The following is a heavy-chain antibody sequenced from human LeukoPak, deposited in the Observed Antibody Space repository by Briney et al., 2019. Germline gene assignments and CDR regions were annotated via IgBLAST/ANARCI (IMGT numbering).Heavy chain of an antibody. V-gene: IGHV1-69*13. Sequence: SVKVSCKASGGTFISYAISWVRQAPGQGLEWMGGIIPIFGTANYAQKFQGRVTITADESTSTAYMELSSLRSEDTAVYYCARATTDYYDSSGYYYVDAFDLWGQGTIVTVSS. CDR1: GGTFISYA. CDR3: ARATTDYYDSSGYYYVDAFDL. CDR2: IIPIFGTA. J-gene: IGHJ3*01. D-gene: IGHD3-22*01.